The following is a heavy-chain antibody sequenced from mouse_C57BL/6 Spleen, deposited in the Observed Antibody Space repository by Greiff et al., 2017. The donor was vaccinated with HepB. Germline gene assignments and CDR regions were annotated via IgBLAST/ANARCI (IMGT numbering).Heavy chain of an antibody. V-gene: IGHV1-50*01. CDR3: ARDGYYPPYYAMDY. Sequence: QVQLQQPGAELVKPGASVKLSCKASGYTFTSYWMQWVKQRPGQGLEWIGEIDPSDSYNNYNQKFKGKATLTVDTSSSTAYMQLSSLTSEDSAVYYCARDGYYPPYYAMDYWGQGTSVTVSS. D-gene: IGHD2-3*01. CDR2: IDPSDSYN. J-gene: IGHJ4*01. CDR1: GYTFTSYW.